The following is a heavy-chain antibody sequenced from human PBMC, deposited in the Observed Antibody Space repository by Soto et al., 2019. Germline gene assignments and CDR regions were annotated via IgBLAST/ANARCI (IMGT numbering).Heavy chain of an antibody. Sequence: SETLSLTCTVSGGSISSSSYYWGWIRQPPGKGLEWIGSIYYSGSTYYNPSLKSRVTISVDTAKNQFSLKLSSVTAADTAVYYCASPSRSCRGGSCYQSWFDPWGQGTRVTVSS. V-gene: IGHV4-39*01. CDR1: GGSISSSSYY. D-gene: IGHD2-15*01. J-gene: IGHJ5*02. CDR3: ASPSRSCRGGSCYQSWFDP. CDR2: IYYSGST.